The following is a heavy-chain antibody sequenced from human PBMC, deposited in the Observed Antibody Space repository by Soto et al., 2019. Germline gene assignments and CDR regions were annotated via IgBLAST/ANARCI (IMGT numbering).Heavy chain of an antibody. Sequence: VQLLESGGGLVHPGGSLRLSCAASGFTFRNYAMSWVRQAPGKGLEWVSAISDSGVSTYYADSVKGRFTISRDNSKNTPYLQVNSLRAEDTAVYYCAKVGYSNTWYFFDYWGQGTLVTVSS. CDR3: AKVGYSNTWYFFDY. V-gene: IGHV3-23*01. CDR2: ISDSGVST. D-gene: IGHD6-13*01. CDR1: GFTFRNYA. J-gene: IGHJ4*02.